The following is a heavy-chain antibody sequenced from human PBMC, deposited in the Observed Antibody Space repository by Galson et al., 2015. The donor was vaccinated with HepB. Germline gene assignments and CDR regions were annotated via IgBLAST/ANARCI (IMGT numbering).Heavy chain of an antibody. CDR3: AKDPLIADIAVVVAATPAPYGMDV. D-gene: IGHD2-15*01. V-gene: IGHV3-23*01. CDR2: ISDSGGST. J-gene: IGHJ6*02. Sequence: SLRLSCAASGFTFSSYAMTWVRQAPGKGLEWVSSISDSGGSTYYADSVKGRFTISRDNSKNTLYLQMNSLRAEDTAVYYCAKDPLIADIAVVVAATPAPYGMDVWGQGTTVTVSS. CDR1: GFTFSSYA.